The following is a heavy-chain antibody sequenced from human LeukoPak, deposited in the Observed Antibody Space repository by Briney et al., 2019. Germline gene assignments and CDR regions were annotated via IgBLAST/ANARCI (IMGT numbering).Heavy chain of an antibody. CDR3: TRGGIVGATWGAFDY. J-gene: IGHJ4*02. V-gene: IGHV1-69*06. CDR2: IIPIFGTA. D-gene: IGHD1-26*01. Sequence: SVKVSCKASGGTFSSYAISWVRQAPGQGLEWMGGIIPIFGTANYAQKFQGRVTITADKSTSTAYMELSSLRSDDTAVYYCTRGGIVGATWGAFDYWGQGTLVTVSS. CDR1: GGTFSSYA.